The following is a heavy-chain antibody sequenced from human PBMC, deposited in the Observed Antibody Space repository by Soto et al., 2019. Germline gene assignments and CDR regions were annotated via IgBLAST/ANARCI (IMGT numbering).Heavy chain of an antibody. CDR1: GFSFSPRGVG. J-gene: IGHJ4*02. CDR3: AHRHRVGTVTDGFDF. D-gene: IGHD2-21*02. Sequence: QITLKESGPTLVKPTQTLTLTCSFSGFSFSPRGVGVGWIRQPPGKAPECLAVIYSNDHKRYNPSLQTMVSITKDTSKSQVVLTMTNMDPADTATYVCAHRHRVGTVTDGFDFWGQGILVTVTS. CDR2: IYSNDHK. V-gene: IGHV2-5*01.